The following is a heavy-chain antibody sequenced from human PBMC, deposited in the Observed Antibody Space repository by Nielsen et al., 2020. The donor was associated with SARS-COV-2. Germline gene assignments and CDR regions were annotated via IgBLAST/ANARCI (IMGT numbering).Heavy chain of an antibody. CDR2: ISWNCGSI. CDR3: TRGGKRENEGYTYGRYDY. Sequence: SLKISCAASGFTFDDYAMHWVRQAPGKGLGWVSGISWNCGSIGYADPVKGRFTISSDNAKNSLYLQMNSLRGEDTAVYFCTRGGKRENEGYTYGRYDYWGQGTLVTVSS. V-gene: IGHV3-9*01. D-gene: IGHD5-18*01. CDR1: GFTFDDYA. J-gene: IGHJ4*02.